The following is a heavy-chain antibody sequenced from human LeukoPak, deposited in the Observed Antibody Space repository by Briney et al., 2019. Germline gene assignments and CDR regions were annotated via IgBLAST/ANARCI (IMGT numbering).Heavy chain of an antibody. V-gene: IGHV1-46*01. CDR1: GYTFTSYY. CDR3: ARGRPDEYCSGGSCYNLDH. CDR2: INPSGGST. Sequence: ASVKVSCKASGYTFTSYYMHWVRQAPGQGLEWMGIINPSGGSTSYAQKFQGRVTMTRDTSTSTVYMELSSLRSEDTAVYYCARGRPDEYCSGGSCYNLDHWGQGTLVTVSS. D-gene: IGHD2-15*01. J-gene: IGHJ4*02.